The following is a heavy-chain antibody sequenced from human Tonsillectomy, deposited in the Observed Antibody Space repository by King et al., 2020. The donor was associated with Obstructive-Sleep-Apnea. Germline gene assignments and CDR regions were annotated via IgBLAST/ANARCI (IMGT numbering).Heavy chain of an antibody. CDR3: AGERGYPPYYFDC. J-gene: IGHJ4*02. V-gene: IGHV4-39*07. D-gene: IGHD3-10*01. Sequence: LQLQESGPGLVKPSETLSLTCTVSGDSISSNSYYWGWIRQPPGKGLEWIGSIYYSGSAYYNPSLKSRVTISVDTSKIQFSLKLNSVTAADTAVYYCAGERGYPPYYFDCWGQGTLVTVSS. CDR2: IYYSGSA. CDR1: GDSISSNSYY.